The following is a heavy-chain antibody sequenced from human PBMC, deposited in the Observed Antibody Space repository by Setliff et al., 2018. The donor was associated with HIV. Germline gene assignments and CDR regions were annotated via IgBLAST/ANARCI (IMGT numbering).Heavy chain of an antibody. V-gene: IGHV1-69-2*01. CDR1: GYTFTDYY. CDR3: ATDPGYSSTWYSESFQH. Sequence: ASVKVSCKVSGYTFTDYYMHWVQQAPGKGLEWMGLVDPEDGETIYVQKFQGRLTMTEDTSTDTAYMELSSLRSDDTAMYYCATDPGYSSTWYSESFQHWGQGTVVTVSS. D-gene: IGHD6-13*01. CDR2: VDPEDGET. J-gene: IGHJ1*01.